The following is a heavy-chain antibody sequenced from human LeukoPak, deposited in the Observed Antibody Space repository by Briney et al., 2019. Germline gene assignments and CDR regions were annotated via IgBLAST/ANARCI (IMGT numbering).Heavy chain of an antibody. CDR3: ARDRRYFDWLLSIRDAFDI. CDR1: GYTFSNYG. V-gene: IGHV1-18*01. Sequence: ASVKVSCKASGYTFSNYGSSWVRQAPGQGLEWMGWISVYNGNTNYAQKVQGRVTTTTDTSTNTAYMELRSLRSDDTAVYYCARDRRYFDWLLSIRDAFDIWGQGTMVTVSS. J-gene: IGHJ3*02. CDR2: ISVYNGNT. D-gene: IGHD3-9*01.